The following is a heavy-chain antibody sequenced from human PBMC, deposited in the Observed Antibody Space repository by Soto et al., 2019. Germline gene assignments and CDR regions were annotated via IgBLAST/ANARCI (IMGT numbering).Heavy chain of an antibody. CDR3: ARGLWSGYYYYYYGMDV. J-gene: IGHJ6*02. CDR1: GGSISSYY. V-gene: IGHV4-59*01. CDR2: IYYSGST. Sequence: SETLSLTCTVSGGSISSYYWSWIRQPPGKGLEWIGYIYYSGSTNYNPSLKSRVTISVDTSKNQFSLKLSSVTAADTAVYYCARGLWSGYYYYYYGMDVWRQGTTVTVSS. D-gene: IGHD3-3*01.